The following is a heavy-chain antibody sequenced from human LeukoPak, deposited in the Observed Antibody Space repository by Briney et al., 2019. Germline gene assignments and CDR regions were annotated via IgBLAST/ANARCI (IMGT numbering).Heavy chain of an antibody. D-gene: IGHD5-12*01. CDR3: AREGASNGYHYGMDV. CDR2: ISFGGSHT. CDR1: GFTFSLYN. Sequence: PGGSLRLSCAGSGFTFSLYNMHWVRQAPGKGLEWVAIISFGGSHTYYADSVRGRFTISRDNTKNTLYLQMSSLKAEDTAVYYCAREGASNGYHYGMDVWGQGTTVSVSS. J-gene: IGHJ6*02. V-gene: IGHV3-30*04.